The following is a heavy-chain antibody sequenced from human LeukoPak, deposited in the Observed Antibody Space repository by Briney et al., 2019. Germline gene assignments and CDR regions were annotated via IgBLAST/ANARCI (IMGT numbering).Heavy chain of an antibody. D-gene: IGHD2-8*01. V-gene: IGHV1-24*01. CDR2: FDPEDGET. Sequence: ASVTVSCKVSGYTLTELSMHWVRQAPGKGLEWMGGFDPEDGETIYAQKFQGRVTMTEDTSTDTAYMELSSLRSEDTAVYYCATGVLMVPSFDYWGQGTLVTVSS. CDR1: GYTLTELS. CDR3: ATGVLMVPSFDY. J-gene: IGHJ4*02.